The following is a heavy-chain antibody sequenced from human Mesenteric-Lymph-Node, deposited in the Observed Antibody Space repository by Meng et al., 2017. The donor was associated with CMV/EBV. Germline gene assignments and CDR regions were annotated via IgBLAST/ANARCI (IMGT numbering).Heavy chain of an antibody. CDR2: TRNKVNSYTT. CDR3: ASYDYSNYNYFDY. Sequence: GGSLRLSCAASGFTFSVHYMDWVRQAPGKGLEWVGRTRNKVNSYTTEYAASVKGRFTISRDDSKNSLYLQMNSLRAEDTAVYFCASYDYSNYNYFDYWGQGTLVTVSS. V-gene: IGHV3-72*01. J-gene: IGHJ4*02. CDR1: GFTFSVHY. D-gene: IGHD4-11*01.